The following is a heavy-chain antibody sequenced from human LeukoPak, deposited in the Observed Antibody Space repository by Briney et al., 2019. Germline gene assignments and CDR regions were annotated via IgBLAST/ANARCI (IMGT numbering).Heavy chain of an antibody. CDR2: INHTGTT. J-gene: IGHJ4*02. CDR3: ARVSGYSYGYLKHNLDG. CDR1: GGSFSGYY. Sequence: SETLSLTCAVYGGSFSGYYWSWIRQPPGKGLEWFEEINHTGTTNSNPTITSPVTKSVDTSKNQSSLKLSSVTAADTAVYYCARVSGYSYGYLKHNLDGWGQRTLVTVSS. D-gene: IGHD5-18*01. V-gene: IGHV4-34*01.